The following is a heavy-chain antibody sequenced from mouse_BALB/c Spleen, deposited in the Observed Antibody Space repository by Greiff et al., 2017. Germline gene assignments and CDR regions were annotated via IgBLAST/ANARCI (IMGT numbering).Heavy chain of an antibody. CDR3: TRGGEKGMDY. CDR2: IDPSDSYT. J-gene: IGHJ4*01. Sequence: VQLQQSGAELVKPGASVKMSCKASGYTFTSYWMHWVKQRPGQGLEWIGVIDPSDSYTSYNQKFKGKATLTVDTSSSTAYMQLSSLTSEDSAVYYCTRGGEKGMDYWGQGTSVTVSS. V-gene: IGHV1S127*01. CDR1: GYTFTSYW.